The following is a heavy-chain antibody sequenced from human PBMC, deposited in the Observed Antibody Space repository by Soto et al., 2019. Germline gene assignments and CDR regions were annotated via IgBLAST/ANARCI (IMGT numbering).Heavy chain of an antibody. J-gene: IGHJ5*02. D-gene: IGHD2-15*01. Sequence: QVQLQESGPGLVKPSQTLSLTCTVSGGSISSGGYYWSWIRQHPGKGLEWIGYIYYSGSTYYNPSLKSRVTIAVDTSKNQFSLKLSSVTAADTAVYYCARERMGSLNWFDPWGQGTLVTVSS. CDR3: ARERMGSLNWFDP. CDR1: GGSISSGGYY. CDR2: IYYSGST. V-gene: IGHV4-31*03.